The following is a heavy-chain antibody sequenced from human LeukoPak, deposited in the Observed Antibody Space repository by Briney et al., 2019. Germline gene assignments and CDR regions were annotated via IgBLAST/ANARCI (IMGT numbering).Heavy chain of an antibody. V-gene: IGHV3-23*01. CDR1: GFTFSYYA. D-gene: IGHD3-10*01. CDR2: IAGSDGRT. CDR3: VKGHGSGSWLMDV. J-gene: IGHJ6*04. Sequence: TGGSLRLSCAASGFTFSYYAMNWARQVPGKGLDWVAGIAGSDGRTFYADSVKGRFTISRDNSKNTLSLQMNSLGAEDTAKYHCVKGHGSGSWLMDVWGKGTTVTVSS.